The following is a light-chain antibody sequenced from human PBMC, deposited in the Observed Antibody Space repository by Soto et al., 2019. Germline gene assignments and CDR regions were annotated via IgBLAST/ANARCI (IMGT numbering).Light chain of an antibody. Sequence: EIVMTQSPATLSVSPGERATLSCRASQSVSSNLAWYQQKPGQAPRLLIYGASTRATGIPARFSGSGSGTEFTLTISSLQSEDFAVYYCQQYNNLSFTFCPGTKVDIK. CDR3: QQYNNLSFT. V-gene: IGKV3-15*01. CDR2: GAS. J-gene: IGKJ3*01. CDR1: QSVSSN.